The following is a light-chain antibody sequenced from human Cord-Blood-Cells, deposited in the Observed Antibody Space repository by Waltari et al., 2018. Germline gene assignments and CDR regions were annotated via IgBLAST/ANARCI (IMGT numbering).Light chain of an antibody. J-gene: IGKJ2*01. Sequence: AIQMTQSPSSLSASVGDRVTITCRASQGIRNDLGWYQQKPGKAPKLLIYAASSLQSGVPSRFSGSGSGTDFTLTISSLEPEDFAVYYCQQRSNWPYTFGQGTKLEIK. CDR2: AAS. V-gene: IGKV1-6*01. CDR1: QGIRND. CDR3: QQRSNWPYT.